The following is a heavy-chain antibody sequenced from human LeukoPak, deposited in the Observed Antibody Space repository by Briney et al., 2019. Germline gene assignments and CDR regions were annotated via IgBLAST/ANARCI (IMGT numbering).Heavy chain of an antibody. CDR3: ARPTTVTMVDAFNI. CDR2: IKQDGSEK. CDR1: GFTFSRYW. J-gene: IGHJ3*02. V-gene: IGHV3-7*04. D-gene: IGHD4-17*01. Sequence: PGGSLRLSCAASGFTFSRYWMTWVRQAPGKGLEWVANIKQDGSEKNHVDSVKGRFTISRDNAKNSLYLQMNSLRAEDTAVYFCARPTTVTMVDAFNIWGLGTMVTVSS.